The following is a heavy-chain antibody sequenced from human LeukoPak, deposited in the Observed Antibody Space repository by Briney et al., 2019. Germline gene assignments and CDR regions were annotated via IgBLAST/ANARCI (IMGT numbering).Heavy chain of an antibody. CDR2: IKSKTDGGTT. D-gene: IGHD5-18*01. J-gene: IGHJ4*02. CDR3: TTLRGYSYGRADY. CDR1: GFTFSNAW. Sequence: GGSLRLSCAASGFTFSNAWMSWVRQAPGKGLEWVGRIKSKTDGGTTDYAAPVKGRFTISRDDSKNTLYLQMNSLKTEDTAVYYCTTLRGYSYGRADYWGQGTLVTGPS. V-gene: IGHV3-15*01.